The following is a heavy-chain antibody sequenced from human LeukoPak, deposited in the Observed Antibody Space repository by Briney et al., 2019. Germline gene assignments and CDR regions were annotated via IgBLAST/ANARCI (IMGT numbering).Heavy chain of an antibody. CDR2: INHSGST. V-gene: IGHV4-34*01. Sequence: SEILSLTCAVYGGSFSGYYWSWIRQPPGKGLEWIGEINHSGSTNYNPSLKSRVTISVDTSKNQFSLKLSSVTAADTAVYYCARNLGYCSSTSCRRPFDYWGQGTLVTVSS. J-gene: IGHJ4*02. CDR3: ARNLGYCSSTSCRRPFDY. D-gene: IGHD2-2*01. CDR1: GGSFSGYY.